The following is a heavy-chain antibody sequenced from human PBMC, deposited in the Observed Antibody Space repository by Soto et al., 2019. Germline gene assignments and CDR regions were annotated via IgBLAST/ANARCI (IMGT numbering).Heavy chain of an antibody. CDR3: ARDRGGDRAY. J-gene: IGHJ4*02. D-gene: IGHD4-17*01. V-gene: IGHV1-18*01. CDR2: ISGYNGDT. CDR1: GYTFTSYG. Sequence: QVQLVQSGGEVKQPGASVKVSCKTSGYTFTSYGISWVRQAPGQGLEWMGWISGYNGDTKYVQKFQGRDTLTTDTSTNTAYMEERSLRSDDTAVYYCARDRGGDRAYSGQGTLVTVSS.